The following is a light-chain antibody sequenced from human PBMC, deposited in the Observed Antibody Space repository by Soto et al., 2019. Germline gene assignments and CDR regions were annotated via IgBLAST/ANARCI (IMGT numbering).Light chain of an antibody. J-gene: IGKJ2*02. CDR1: QSISTY. Sequence: DIQMTQSPSSLSASVGDRVTITCRASQSISTYLNWYQKKVGKAPKLLIYAVSSLQRGVPSRFSGSRSGTDFSLTISPLQPEHFATYYCQQSYSAPRTFGQGTKLEIK. V-gene: IGKV1-39*01. CDR3: QQSYSAPRT. CDR2: AVS.